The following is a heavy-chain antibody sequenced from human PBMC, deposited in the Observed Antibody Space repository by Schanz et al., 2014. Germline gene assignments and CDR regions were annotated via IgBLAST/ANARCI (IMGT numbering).Heavy chain of an antibody. CDR2: ISGSGVST. CDR1: GLIFSTYT. J-gene: IGHJ6*02. Sequence: EVQLVESGGGLVRPGGSLRLSCTTSGLIFSTYTLNWVRQAPGKGLEWISAISGSGVSTHYADSVKGRFTISRDNSKSTLYLQVNSLRSDDAAVYYCARAQGVIRLYYGVDVWGQGTTVTVSS. V-gene: IGHV3-23*04. CDR3: ARAQGVIRLYYGVDV. D-gene: IGHD3-10*01.